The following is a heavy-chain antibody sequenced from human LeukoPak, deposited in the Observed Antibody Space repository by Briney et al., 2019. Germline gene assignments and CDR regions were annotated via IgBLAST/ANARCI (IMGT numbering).Heavy chain of an antibody. D-gene: IGHD2-2*01. CDR1: GFTFSSYG. CDR3: ARDLGYCSSTSCSKYNWFEP. Sequence: GRSLRLSCAASGFTFSSYGMHWVRQAPGKGLEWVAVIWYDGSNKYYADSVKGRFTISRDNSKNTLYLQMNSLRAEDTAVYYCARDLGYCSSTSCSKYNWFEPWGQGTLVTVSS. CDR2: IWYDGSNK. J-gene: IGHJ5*02. V-gene: IGHV3-33*01.